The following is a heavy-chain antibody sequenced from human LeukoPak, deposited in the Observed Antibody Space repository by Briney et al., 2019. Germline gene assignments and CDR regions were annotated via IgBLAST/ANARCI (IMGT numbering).Heavy chain of an antibody. CDR3: ARTNLDCKNGVCYDY. D-gene: IGHD2-8*01. V-gene: IGHV1-18*04. CDR1: GYTFTAHY. J-gene: IGHJ4*02. CDR2: ISTYNGKT. Sequence: ASVKVSCKASGYTFTAHYMHWVRQAPGQGLEWMGWISTYNGKTYYAQKFQGRVTVTTDTSTSTAYMDLRSLRSDDTAVYYCARTNLDCKNGVCYDYWGQGTPVTVSS.